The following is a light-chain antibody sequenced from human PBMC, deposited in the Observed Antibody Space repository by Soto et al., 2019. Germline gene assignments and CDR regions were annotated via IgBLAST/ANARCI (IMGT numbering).Light chain of an antibody. V-gene: IGKV1-39*01. CDR3: QQSYSTPRT. J-gene: IGKJ2*01. Sequence: DFQMTQSPSIVSASVGDRVTITCRASQSINSWLAWYQQKPGKAPKLLIYAASSLQSGVPSRFSGSGSGTDFTLTISSLQPEDFATYYCQQSYSTPRTFGQGTKLEIK. CDR1: QSINSW. CDR2: AAS.